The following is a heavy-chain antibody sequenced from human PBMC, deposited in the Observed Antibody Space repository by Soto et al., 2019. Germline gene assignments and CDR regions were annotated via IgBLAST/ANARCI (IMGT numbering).Heavy chain of an antibody. D-gene: IGHD3-9*01. Sequence: EVQLLESGGGLVQPGGSLRLSCAASGFTFSSYAMSWVRQAPGKGLEWVSAISGSGGSTYYADSVKGRFTISRDNSKNTLYLQMNSLRAEDTAVYYCAKVRRYFDWLRLDFDYWGQGTLVTVSS. CDR3: AKVRRYFDWLRLDFDY. CDR1: GFTFSSYA. V-gene: IGHV3-23*01. J-gene: IGHJ4*02. CDR2: ISGSGGST.